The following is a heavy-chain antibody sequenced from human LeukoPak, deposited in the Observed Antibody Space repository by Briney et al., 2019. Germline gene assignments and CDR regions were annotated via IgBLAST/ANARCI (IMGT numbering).Heavy chain of an antibody. CDR3: VRDVGATNYDY. Sequence: SETLSLTCTVSGESISSFYWSWIRQPAGKRLEWIGRNYSSGNTVSNPSLKSRVTMSRDTSKNQFSLNLRSVTAADTAVYYCVRDVGATNYDYWGPGTLVTVSS. J-gene: IGHJ4*02. D-gene: IGHD1-26*01. CDR2: NYSSGNT. CDR1: GESISSFY. V-gene: IGHV4-4*07.